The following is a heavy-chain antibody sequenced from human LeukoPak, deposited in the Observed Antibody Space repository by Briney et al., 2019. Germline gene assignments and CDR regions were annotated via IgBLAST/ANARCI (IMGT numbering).Heavy chain of an antibody. CDR3: ARQYGGYVGY. J-gene: IGHJ4*02. CDR1: GFTFSSYW. CDR2: ISSSSSYT. Sequence: GGSLRLSCAASGFTFSSYWMSWVRQAPGKGLEWVSYISSSSSYTNYADSVKGRFTISRDNAKNSLYLQMNSLRAEDTAVYYCARQYGGYVGYWGQGTLVTVSS. V-gene: IGHV3-21*05. D-gene: IGHD5-12*01.